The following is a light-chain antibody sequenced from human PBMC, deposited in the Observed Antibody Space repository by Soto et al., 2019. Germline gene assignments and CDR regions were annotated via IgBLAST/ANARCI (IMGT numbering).Light chain of an antibody. CDR1: SSNIGNNA. V-gene: IGLV1-36*01. Sequence: QSVLTQPPSVSEAPRQRVTISCSGSSSNIGNNAVNWYQQLPGKAPKLLIYYDDLLPSGVSDRFSGSTSGTSASLAISGLQSEDEADYYCAAWDDSLNGVVFGGGTTLTVL. CDR3: AAWDDSLNGVV. CDR2: YDD. J-gene: IGLJ2*01.